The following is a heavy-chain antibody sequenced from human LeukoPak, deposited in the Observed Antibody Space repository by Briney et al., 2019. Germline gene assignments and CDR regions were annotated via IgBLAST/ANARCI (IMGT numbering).Heavy chain of an antibody. CDR2: INTSGST. J-gene: IGHJ4*02. V-gene: IGHV4-4*07. D-gene: IGHD1-26*01. Sequence: PSETLSLTCTVSGGSISSYYWSWIRQPAGKGLERIGRINTSGSTNYNASLKSRVSMSVDTSKNQFSLKLSSVTAADTAVFYCARENSGSYREFDYWGQGTLVTVSS. CDR1: GGSISSYY. CDR3: ARENSGSYREFDY.